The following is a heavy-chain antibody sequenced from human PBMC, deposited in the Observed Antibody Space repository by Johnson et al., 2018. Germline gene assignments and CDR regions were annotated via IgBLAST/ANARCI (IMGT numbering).Heavy chain of an antibody. V-gene: IGHV1-69*01. CDR2: IIPIFGTA. CDR1: GGTFSSYA. D-gene: IGHD2-21*01. CDR3: ARDREGQVNVMEAFDS. Sequence: QVQLVESGAEVKKPGSSVKVSCKASGGTFSSYAISWVRQAPGQGLEWMGGIIPIFGTANYAQKFQGSVTITAAESTSTAYMELSSLRSEDTAVYYCARDREGQVNVMEAFDSWGQGTMVTVSS. J-gene: IGHJ3*02.